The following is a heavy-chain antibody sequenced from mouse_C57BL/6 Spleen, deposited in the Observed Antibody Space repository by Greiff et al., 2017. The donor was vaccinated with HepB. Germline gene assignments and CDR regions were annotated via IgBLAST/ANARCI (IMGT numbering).Heavy chain of an antibody. CDR1: GYTFTSYW. CDR3: ARSTTVVASFDY. Sequence: VQLQQPGAELVRPGSSVKLSCKASGYTFTSYWMHWVKQRPIQGLEWIGNIDPSDSETHYNQKFKDKATLTVDKSSSTAYMQLSSLTSEDSAVYYCARSTTVVASFDYWGQGTTLTVSS. CDR2: IDPSDSET. J-gene: IGHJ2*01. D-gene: IGHD1-1*01. V-gene: IGHV1-52*01.